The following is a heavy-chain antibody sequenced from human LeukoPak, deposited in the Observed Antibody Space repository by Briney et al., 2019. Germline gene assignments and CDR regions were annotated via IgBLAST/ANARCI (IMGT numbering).Heavy chain of an antibody. V-gene: IGHV3-21*01. J-gene: IGHJ4*02. D-gene: IGHD3-16*01. CDR1: GLNFSSSA. CDR2: IDYDSSHI. CDR3: ARDPERYLRMGHYDY. Sequence: PGGSLTLLCAGSGLNFSSSAMNWVRQVPGKGLEWVSSIDYDSSHIHYAASVRGRFSISRDNARDSVYLQMDSLRADDTAVYYCARDPERYLRMGHYDYWGQGTVVIVSS.